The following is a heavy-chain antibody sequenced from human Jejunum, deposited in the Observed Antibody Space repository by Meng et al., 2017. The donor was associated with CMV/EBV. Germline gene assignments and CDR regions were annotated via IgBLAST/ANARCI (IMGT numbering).Heavy chain of an antibody. CDR1: GFSVGNDC. CDR3: ARGAFD. D-gene: IGHD2/OR15-2a*01. Sequence: SLKISCAASGFSVGNDCMGGVRQAPGKGLEWVSVIYDVGNIYYADSVKGRSFISRDSSKNMLYLQMNSLRPEDTALYYCARGAFDWGQGTQVTVSS. V-gene: IGHV3-66*02. J-gene: IGHJ4*02. CDR2: IYDVGNI.